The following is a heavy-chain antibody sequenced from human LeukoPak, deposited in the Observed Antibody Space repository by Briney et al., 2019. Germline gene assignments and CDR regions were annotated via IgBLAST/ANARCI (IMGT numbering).Heavy chain of an antibody. CDR2: IYYSGST. D-gene: IGHD2-15*01. Sequence: SETLSLTCTVSGGSISSYYWSWIRQPPGKGLEWIGYIYYSGSTNYNPSLKSRVTMSVDTSKNQFSLRLTSMTAADTAVYYCARVKPGGSTTSFDPWGQGTLVTVSS. CDR1: GGSISSYY. CDR3: ARVKPGGSTTSFDP. J-gene: IGHJ5*02. V-gene: IGHV4-59*12.